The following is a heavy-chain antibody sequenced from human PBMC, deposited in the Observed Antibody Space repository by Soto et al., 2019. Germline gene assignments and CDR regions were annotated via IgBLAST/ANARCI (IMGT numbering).Heavy chain of an antibody. CDR1: GGSISSSSYY. CDR2: IYYSGST. D-gene: IGHD5-12*01. J-gene: IGHJ3*02. CDR3: ARPISSGYEHHDAFDI. V-gene: IGHV4-39*01. Sequence: VSLTCTVSGGSISSSSYYWGWIRQPPGKGLEWIGSIYYSGSTYYNPSLKSRVTISVDTSKNQFSLKLSSVTAADTAVYYCARPISSGYEHHDAFDIWGQGTMVTVSS.